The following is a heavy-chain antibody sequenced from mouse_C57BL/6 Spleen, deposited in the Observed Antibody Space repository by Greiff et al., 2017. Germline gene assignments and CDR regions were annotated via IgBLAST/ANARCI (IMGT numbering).Heavy chain of an antibody. CDR3: ARSTGTYYFDY. D-gene: IGHD5-1*01. V-gene: IGHV1-52*01. CDR1: GYTFTSYW. J-gene: IGHJ2*01. Sequence: QVQLQQPGAELVRPGSSVKLSCKASGYTFTSYWMHWVKQRPIQGLEWIGNIDPSDSETHYNQKFKDKATLTVDKPSSTAYMQLSSLTSEDSAVYYCARSTGTYYFDYWGQGTTLTVSS. CDR2: IDPSDSET.